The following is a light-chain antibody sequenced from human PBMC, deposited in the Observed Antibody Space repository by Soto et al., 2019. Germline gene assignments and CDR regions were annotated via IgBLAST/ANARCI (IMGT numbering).Light chain of an antibody. CDR1: QSISSSY. CDR2: ATS. V-gene: IGKV3-20*01. Sequence: EIVLTQSPATLSLSPGERATLSCRASQSISSSYLAWFQQTPGQAPRLLIYATSSRATGIPDRFSGSGSGTDFTLTISRLEPEDFAMYYCQQYSSSPLTFGQGTRLEIK. J-gene: IGKJ5*01. CDR3: QQYSSSPLT.